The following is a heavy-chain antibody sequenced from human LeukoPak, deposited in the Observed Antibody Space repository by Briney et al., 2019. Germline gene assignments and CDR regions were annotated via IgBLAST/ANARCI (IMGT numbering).Heavy chain of an antibody. D-gene: IGHD6-25*01. CDR2: IYYTGST. V-gene: IGHV4-39*07. CDR1: GDSISSSAYY. J-gene: IGHJ4*02. CDR3: ARAGGVKTAALDLDY. Sequence: SETLFLTCTVSGDSISSSAYYWGWIRQPPGKGLEWIGSIYYTGSTYYNPSLKSRVTISVDTSKNQLSLKLTSVTTADTAVYYCARAGGVKTAALDLDYWGQGTLVTVSS.